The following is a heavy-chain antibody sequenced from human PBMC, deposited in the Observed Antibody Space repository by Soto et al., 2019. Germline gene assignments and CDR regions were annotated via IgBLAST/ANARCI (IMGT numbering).Heavy chain of an antibody. CDR1: GFTFSSYS. CDR3: TRRTGTTYAP. CDR2: ITSSGFDI. V-gene: IGHV3-21*01. J-gene: IGHJ5*02. D-gene: IGHD1-1*01. Sequence: EVQLVESGGGLVKPGGSLRLSCAASGFTFSSYSMSWVRQAPGKGLEWVSSITSSGFDIYYADSVKGRFSISRDNAKNSLYLHMTSLRADDTAVYFCTRRTGTTYAPWGQGTLGTVSS.